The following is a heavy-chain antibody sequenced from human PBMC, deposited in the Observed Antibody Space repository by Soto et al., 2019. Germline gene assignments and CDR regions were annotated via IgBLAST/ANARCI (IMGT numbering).Heavy chain of an antibody. V-gene: IGHV4-59*01. CDR2: VYYTGST. CDR3: ARSVAVPGAHIDY. J-gene: IGHJ4*02. D-gene: IGHD6-19*01. Sequence: SETLSLTCSVSGGSISGSYWSWIRQSPGKGLEWLGYVYYTGSTNYSPSRRSRVSISVDTSKNEFSLRLSSVTAADTAVYFCARSVAVPGAHIDYWGQGTLVTVSS. CDR1: GGSISGSY.